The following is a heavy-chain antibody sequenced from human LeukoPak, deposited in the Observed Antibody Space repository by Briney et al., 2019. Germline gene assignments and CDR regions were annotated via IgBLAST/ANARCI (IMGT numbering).Heavy chain of an antibody. CDR2: IYPADSET. D-gene: IGHD2-15*01. Sequence: GESLKISCKGSGYSFTSYWIAWVRQMPGRGLEWMGLIYPADSETTYSPSFQGQVTISADKSISTAYLQWSSLEASDTAIYYCASRSGGSYYYYMHVWGKGTTVTVSS. CDR1: GYSFTSYW. J-gene: IGHJ6*03. CDR3: ASRSGGSYYYYMHV. V-gene: IGHV5-51*01.